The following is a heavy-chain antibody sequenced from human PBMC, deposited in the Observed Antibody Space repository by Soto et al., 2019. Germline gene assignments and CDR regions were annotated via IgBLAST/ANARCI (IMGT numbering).Heavy chain of an antibody. CDR3: AKDSDYVWGSYRYPHTHTEYFQH. V-gene: IGHV3-23*01. D-gene: IGHD3-16*02. Sequence: GGSLRLSCAASGFTFSSYAMSWVRQAPGKGLEWVSAISGSGGSTYYADSVKGRFTISRDNSKNTLYLQMNSLRAEDTAVYYCAKDSDYVWGSYRYPHTHTEYFQHWGQGTLVTVSS. CDR1: GFTFSSYA. J-gene: IGHJ1*01. CDR2: ISGSGGST.